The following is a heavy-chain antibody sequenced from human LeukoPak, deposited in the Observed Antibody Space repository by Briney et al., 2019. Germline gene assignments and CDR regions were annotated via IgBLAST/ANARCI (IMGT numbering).Heavy chain of an antibody. CDR2: ISSSGGTI. J-gene: IGHJ6*02. D-gene: IGHD2-2*01. V-gene: IGHV3-48*03. CDR1: GFTFSSYE. Sequence: GGYLRLSCSASGFTFSSYEMNWVRQAPGKGLEWVSYISSSGGTIYYADSVQGRFTISRDNAKNSLYLQMNSLRAEDTAVYYCARDLSYCTITSCSYYYYGMDVWGQGTTVTVSS. CDR3: ARDLSYCTITSCSYYYYGMDV.